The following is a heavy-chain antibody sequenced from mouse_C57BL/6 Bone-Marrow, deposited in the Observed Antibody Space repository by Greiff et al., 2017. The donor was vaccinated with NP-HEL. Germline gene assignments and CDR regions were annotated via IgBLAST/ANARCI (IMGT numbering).Heavy chain of an antibody. CDR2: ISYDGSN. J-gene: IGHJ2*01. CDR3: ARVGGSSLFDY. CDR1: GYSITSGYY. D-gene: IGHD1-3*01. V-gene: IGHV3-6*01. Sequence: EVQRVESGPGLVKPSQSLSLTCSVTGYSITSGYYWNWIRQFPGNKLEWMGYISYDGSNNYNPSLKNRISITRDTSKNQVFLKLNSVTTEDTATYYCARVGGSSLFDYWGQGTTLTVSS.